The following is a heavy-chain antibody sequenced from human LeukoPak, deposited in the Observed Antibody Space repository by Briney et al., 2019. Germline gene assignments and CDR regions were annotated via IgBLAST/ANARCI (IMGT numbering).Heavy chain of an antibody. CDR2: ISSSGSTI. Sequence: GGSLRLSCAASGFTFSSYEMNWVRQAPGKGLEWASYISSSGSTIYYADSVKGRFTISRDNAKNSLYLQMNSLRAEDTAVYYCARGGQDIVVVVAATYYFDYWGPGTLVTVSS. J-gene: IGHJ4*02. V-gene: IGHV3-48*03. CDR1: GFTFSSYE. D-gene: IGHD2-15*01. CDR3: ARGGQDIVVVVAATYYFDY.